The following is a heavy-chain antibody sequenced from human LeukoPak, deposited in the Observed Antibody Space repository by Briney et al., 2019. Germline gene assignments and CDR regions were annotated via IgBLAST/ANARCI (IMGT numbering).Heavy chain of an antibody. J-gene: IGHJ6*03. V-gene: IGHV1-2*02. D-gene: IGHD1-7*01. CDR1: GYTFTGYY. Sequence: ASVKVSCKASGYTFTGYYMHWVRQAPGQGLEWMGWINPNSGGTNYAQKFQGRVTMTRDTSISTAYMELSRLRSDDTAVYYCARDLNWNYVGGYYYYYMDVWGKGTTVTVSS. CDR3: ARDLNWNYVGGYYYYYMDV. CDR2: INPNSGGT.